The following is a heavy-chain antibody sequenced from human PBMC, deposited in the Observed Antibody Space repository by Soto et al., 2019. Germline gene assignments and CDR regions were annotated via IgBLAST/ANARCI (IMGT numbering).Heavy chain of an antibody. V-gene: IGHV1-3*01. D-gene: IGHD4-17*01. CDR3: ARNTLRFDY. CDR1: GYTFTSYA. CDR2: INAGNGKT. J-gene: IGHJ4*02. Sequence: QVQLVQSGAEVKKPGASVKVSCKASGYTFTSYAMHWVRQAPGQRLEWMGWINAGNGKTEYSEKFQGRVTITRDTSASTAYMELSSLGSEDTAVYYCARNTLRFDYWGQGTLVTVSS.